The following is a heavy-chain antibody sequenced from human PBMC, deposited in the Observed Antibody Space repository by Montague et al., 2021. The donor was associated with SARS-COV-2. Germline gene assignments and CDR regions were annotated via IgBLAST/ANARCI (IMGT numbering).Heavy chain of an antibody. J-gene: IGHJ3*02. D-gene: IGHD3-22*01. Sequence: SETLSLTCVVSGDSISTDNWWTWVRLPPGKGLEWIGSIYYSGSTYYNPSLKSRVTISVDTSKNQFSLKLSSVTAADTVVYYCARFPTSYYYDSKAAPATPDAFDIWGQGTMVTVSS. CDR2: IYYSGST. V-gene: IGHV4-38-2*01. CDR3: ARFPTSYYYDSKAAPATPDAFDI. CDR1: GDSISTDNW.